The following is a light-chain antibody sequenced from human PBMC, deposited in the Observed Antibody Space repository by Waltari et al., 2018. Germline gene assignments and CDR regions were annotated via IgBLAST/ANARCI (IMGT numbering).Light chain of an antibody. J-gene: IGKJ1*01. CDR2: DAS. CDR3: QQYGTRPAT. V-gene: IGKV3-20*01. Sequence: EIVLSQHPGTLSLSPGERATLSCRASQSVSRTLAWYQQKPGQAPRLLIYDASIRATGIPDRFSGSGSGTDFSLTISRLEPEDFAVYYCQQYGTRPATFGQGTKVEIK. CDR1: QSVSRT.